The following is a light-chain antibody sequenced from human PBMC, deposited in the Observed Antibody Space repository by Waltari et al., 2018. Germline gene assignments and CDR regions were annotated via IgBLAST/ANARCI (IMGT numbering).Light chain of an antibody. CDR1: SSDVGDYNY. CDR3: CSYAGRYTFDVV. Sequence: QSALTQPRSVSGSPGQSVTISCTGGSSDVGDYNYVSWYQQHPDKAPKLMIYDVHKLPSVVPDRFSGSKSCNTASLTISGLQAEDDAEYYCCSYAGRYTFDVVFGGGTKLTVL. V-gene: IGLV2-11*01. CDR2: DVH. J-gene: IGLJ2*01.